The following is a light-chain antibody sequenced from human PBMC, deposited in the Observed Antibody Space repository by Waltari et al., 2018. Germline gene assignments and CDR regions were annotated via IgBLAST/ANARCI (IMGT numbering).Light chain of an antibody. J-gene: IGKJ4*01. CDR3: MQGTHWPLT. CDR2: RVS. CDR1: RSLVHTDGNTF. Sequence: TQSPLSLPVTPCRPASISCKSSRSLVHTDGNTFFYWYHQRPGQSPRRLIYRVSNRDSGVPDRFSGSGSGTDFTLRISRVEAEDVGIYYCMQGTHWPLTFGGGTKVEIK. V-gene: IGKV2-30*02.